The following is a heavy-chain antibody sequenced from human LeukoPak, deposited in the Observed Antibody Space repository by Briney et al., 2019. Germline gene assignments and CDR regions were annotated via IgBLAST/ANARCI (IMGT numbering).Heavy chain of an antibody. J-gene: IGHJ4*02. CDR3: ARGAYNNTWRWVDY. CDR1: GFTFSSYP. Sequence: GGSLRLSCAASGFTFSSYPMHWVRQAPGKGLEWVALISYDGSSEYYADSVKGRFTISRDNSENTLYLQMNSLGAEDTAVYYCARGAYNNTWRWVDYWGQGTLITVSS. V-gene: IGHV3-30-3*01. D-gene: IGHD1-1*01. CDR2: ISYDGSSE.